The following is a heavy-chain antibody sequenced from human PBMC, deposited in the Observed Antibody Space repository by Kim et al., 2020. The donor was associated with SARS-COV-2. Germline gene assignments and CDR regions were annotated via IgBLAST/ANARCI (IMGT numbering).Heavy chain of an antibody. CDR2: ISYDGSNK. J-gene: IGHJ6*02. CDR1: GFTFSSYA. Sequence: GGSLRLSCAASGFTFSSYAMHWVRQAPGKGLEWVAVISYDGSNKYYADSVKGRFTISRDNSKNTLYLQMNSLRAEDTAVYYCARGTPMVRGVKLFSWPEPPCGMDVWGQGTTVTVSS. D-gene: IGHD3-10*01. V-gene: IGHV3-30*04. CDR3: ARGTPMVRGVKLFSWPEPPCGMDV.